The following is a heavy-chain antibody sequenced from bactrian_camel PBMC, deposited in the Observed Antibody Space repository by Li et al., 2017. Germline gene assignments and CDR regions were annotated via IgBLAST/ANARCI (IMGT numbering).Heavy chain of an antibody. CDR1: GSIYGDAC. CDR2: LDTDGST. Sequence: QLVESGGGSVQAGGSLRLSCGASGSIYGDACEGWLRQAPGKEREGVAALDTDGSTMYADSVKGRFTISQDSAKNTLYLQMNSLKPDDSGTYYCAYESGTTPDLCRRRGPGGYFGQGTQVTVS. D-gene: IGHD7*01. V-gene: IGHV3S53*01. J-gene: IGHJ4*01.